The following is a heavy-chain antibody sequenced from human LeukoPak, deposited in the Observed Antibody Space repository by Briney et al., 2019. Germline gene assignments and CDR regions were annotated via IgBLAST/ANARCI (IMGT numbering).Heavy chain of an antibody. D-gene: IGHD6-13*01. CDR2: MNPNSGNT. V-gene: IGHV1-8*03. CDR3: ARDLRTDSRNWAAFDY. CDR1: GYTFTSYD. Sequence: ASVKVSCKASGYTFTSYDINWVRQATGQGLEGVGWMNPNSGNTGYAQKFQGRVTITRNTAISTAYMELSSLRSEDTAVYYCARDLRTDSRNWAAFDYWGQGTLVTVSS. J-gene: IGHJ4*02.